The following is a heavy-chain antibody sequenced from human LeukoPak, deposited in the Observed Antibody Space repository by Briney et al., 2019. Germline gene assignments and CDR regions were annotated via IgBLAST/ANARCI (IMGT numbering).Heavy chain of an antibody. CDR3: ARGWLAKTTVVTPYNY. D-gene: IGHD4-17*01. CDR2: IIPIFGTP. J-gene: IGHJ4*02. Sequence: SVKVSCKASGGTFSSYAISWVRQAPGQGLEWMGGIIPIFGTPNYAQKFQGRVTITADESTSTAYMELSSLRSEDTAVYYCARGWLAKTTVVTPYNYWGQGTLVTVSS. CDR1: GGTFSSYA. V-gene: IGHV1-69*13.